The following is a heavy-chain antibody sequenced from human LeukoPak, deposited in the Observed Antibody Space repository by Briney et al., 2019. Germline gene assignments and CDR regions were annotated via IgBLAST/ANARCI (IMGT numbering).Heavy chain of an antibody. J-gene: IGHJ4*02. Sequence: SETLSLTCSVSGGSISASSHYWAWVRQPPGKGLEWIGSVYYTGSIRYNPSLKSRVTISVDTSKNQFSLKLSSVTAADTAVYYCARAREYCSSTSCPAGFDYWGQGTLVTVSS. V-gene: IGHV4-39*07. CDR2: VYYTGSI. D-gene: IGHD2-2*01. CDR1: GGSISASSHY. CDR3: ARAREYCSSTSCPAGFDY.